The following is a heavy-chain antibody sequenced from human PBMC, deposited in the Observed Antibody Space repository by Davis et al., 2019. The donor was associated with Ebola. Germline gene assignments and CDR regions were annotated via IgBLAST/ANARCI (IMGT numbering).Heavy chain of an antibody. CDR1: GGSFSGYY. V-gene: IGHV4-39*01. J-gene: IGHJ4*02. D-gene: IGHD3-22*01. CDR3: ASIYDSSGYFDY. Sequence: MPSETLSLTCAVYGGSFSGYYWGWIRQPPGQGLEWIGSIYYSGSTYYNASLKRRVTISVDTSKNQFSLKLSSVTAADTAVYYCASIYDSSGYFDYWGQGTLVTVSS. CDR2: IYYSGST.